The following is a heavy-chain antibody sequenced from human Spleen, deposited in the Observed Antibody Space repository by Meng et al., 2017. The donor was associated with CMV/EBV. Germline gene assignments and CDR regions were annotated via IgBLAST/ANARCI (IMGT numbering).Heavy chain of an antibody. V-gene: IGHV3-21*04. CDR3: ARGGVVVVAATLPYYFDY. J-gene: IGHJ4*02. D-gene: IGHD2-15*01. CDR1: GFTFRSYS. Sequence: GESLKISCAASGFTFRSYSMNWVRQAPGKGLEWVSSISSSSSYIYYADSVKGRFTITRDNAKNSLYLQMNSLRAEDTALYHCARGGVVVVAATLPYYFDYWGQGTLVTVSS. CDR2: ISSSSSYI.